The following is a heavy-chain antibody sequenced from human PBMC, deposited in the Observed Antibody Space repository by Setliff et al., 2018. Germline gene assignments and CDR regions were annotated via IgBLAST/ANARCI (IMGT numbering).Heavy chain of an antibody. J-gene: IGHJ6*03. CDR3: ARATSGWYSAYYYYMDV. V-gene: IGHV4-61*09. CDR1: GGSVNSGYDN. D-gene: IGHD6-19*01. CDR2: INRRGST. Sequence: SETLSLTCTVSGGSVNSGYDNWNWLRQPAGKGLEWIGHINRRGSTNFTPSLKSRVTISLDTSKNQFSLNLTSVTAADTAVYYCARATSGWYSAYYYYMDVWGKVTTVTVSS.